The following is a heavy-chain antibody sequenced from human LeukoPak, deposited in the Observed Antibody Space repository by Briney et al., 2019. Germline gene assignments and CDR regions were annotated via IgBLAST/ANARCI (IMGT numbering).Heavy chain of an antibody. V-gene: IGHV3-20*01. D-gene: IGHD3-22*01. CDR2: TNWNGGST. CDR3: ARGGYDSSGPLFDP. CDR1: GFTFAAFG. Sequence: GQSLSPSCPASGFTFAAFGMSCVSQPPGNWLEWVAGTNWNGGSTGYADSVKGRFTISRDNAKNSLYLQMNSLRAEDTALYHCARGGYDSSGPLFDPWGQGTLVTVSS. J-gene: IGHJ5*02.